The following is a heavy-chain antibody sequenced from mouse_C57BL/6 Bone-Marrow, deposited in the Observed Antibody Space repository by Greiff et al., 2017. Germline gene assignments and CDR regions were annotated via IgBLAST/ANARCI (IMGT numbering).Heavy chain of an antibody. Sequence: QVQLQQSGAELARPGASVKLSCKASGYTFTSYGISWVKQRTGQGLEWIGEIYPRSGNTYYNEKFKGKATLTADKSSSTAYMELRSLTSEDSAVYFCARSPYGSSLYWYFDVWGTGTTVTVSS. V-gene: IGHV1-81*01. CDR2: IYPRSGNT. CDR3: ARSPYGSSLYWYFDV. CDR1: GYTFTSYG. D-gene: IGHD1-1*01. J-gene: IGHJ1*03.